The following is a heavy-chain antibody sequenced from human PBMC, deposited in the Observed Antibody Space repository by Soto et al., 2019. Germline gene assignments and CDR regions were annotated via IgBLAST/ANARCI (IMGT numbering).Heavy chain of an antibody. CDR1: GYTFTGYY. CDR3: ARDKELRFLEWLPYNWFDP. V-gene: IGHV1-2*02. CDR2: INAYSGGT. D-gene: IGHD3-3*01. J-gene: IGHJ5*02. Sequence: GASVKVSCKASGYTFTGYYMHWARQAPGQGLEWMGWINAYSGGTNYAQKFQGRVTMTRDTSTSTAYMELRRLRSDDTAVYYCARDKELRFLEWLPYNWFDPWGQGTLVTVSS.